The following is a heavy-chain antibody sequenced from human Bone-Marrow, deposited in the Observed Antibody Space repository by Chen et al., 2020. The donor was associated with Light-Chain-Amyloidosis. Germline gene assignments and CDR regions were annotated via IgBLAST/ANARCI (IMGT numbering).Heavy chain of an antibody. J-gene: IGHJ4*02. CDR1: GDSISSGPHY. D-gene: IGHD3-22*01. CDR2: IYYGGNS. Sequence: QVQLQESGPGLVKPSQTLSLTCTVSGDSISSGPHYWTWIRQHPGRGLEWIGYIYYGGNSRYNPSLMSRVTISLDTSKDQFSLNLSSGTAADTAVYYCARGTMTSVDWSYYCDFWGQGTLVTVSS. CDR3: ARGTMTSVDWSYYCDF. V-gene: IGHV4-31*03.